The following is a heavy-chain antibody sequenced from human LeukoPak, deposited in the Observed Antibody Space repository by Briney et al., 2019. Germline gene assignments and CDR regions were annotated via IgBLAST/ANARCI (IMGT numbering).Heavy chain of an antibody. CDR2: INPNSGGT. V-gene: IGHV1-2*02. Sequence: ASVKVSCKASGYSFTSYGFNWVRQAPGQGLEWMGWINPNSGGTNYAQKFQGRVTMTRDTSISTAYMELSRLRSDDTAVYYCARRSIAAAGAYYFDYWGQGTLVTVSS. J-gene: IGHJ4*02. CDR3: ARRSIAAAGAYYFDY. CDR1: GYSFTSYG. D-gene: IGHD6-13*01.